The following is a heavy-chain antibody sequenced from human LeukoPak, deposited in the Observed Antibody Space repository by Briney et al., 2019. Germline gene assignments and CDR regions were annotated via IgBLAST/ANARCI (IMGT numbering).Heavy chain of an antibody. V-gene: IGHV3-53*01. Sequence: GGSLRLSCSASGSIVSDNYMSWVRQAPGKGLEWVSVLYSDGTTYYADSVKGRFTISRDHSRNTLYLQMNNLRAEDTAVYYCARAAYDSNGFTANHDYWGQGTLVTVSS. CDR2: LYSDGTT. CDR1: GSIVSDNY. D-gene: IGHD5-18*01. J-gene: IGHJ4*02. CDR3: ARAAYDSNGFTANHDY.